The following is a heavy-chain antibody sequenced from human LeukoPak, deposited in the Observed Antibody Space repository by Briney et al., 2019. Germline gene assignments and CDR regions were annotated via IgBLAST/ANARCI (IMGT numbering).Heavy chain of an antibody. Sequence: SQTLSLTCTVSGGSISSGSYYWSWIRQPAGKGLEWIGRIYTSGSTNYNPSLKSRVTISVDTSKNQFSLKLSSVTAADTAVYYCATEERYNSSGYYWGQGTLVTVSS. J-gene: IGHJ4*02. V-gene: IGHV4-61*02. D-gene: IGHD3-22*01. CDR1: GGSISSGSYY. CDR2: IYTSGST. CDR3: ATEERYNSSGYY.